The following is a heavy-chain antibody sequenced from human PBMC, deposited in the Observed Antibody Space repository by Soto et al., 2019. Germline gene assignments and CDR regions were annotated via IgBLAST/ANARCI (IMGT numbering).Heavy chain of an antibody. CDR3: ARDKPFSAGY. CDR2: INPSGGGT. CDR1: GYTFLDFY. J-gene: IGHJ4*02. Sequence: QVQLVQSGAEVQKPGASVEVSCKASGYTFLDFYIHWGRQAPGQGLEWMGFINPSGGGTTYAQQFQGRLTMTRDTSTSTVYMELINLRSEDTAIYYCARDKPFSAGYWGQGTLVT. V-gene: IGHV1-46*01. D-gene: IGHD2-15*01.